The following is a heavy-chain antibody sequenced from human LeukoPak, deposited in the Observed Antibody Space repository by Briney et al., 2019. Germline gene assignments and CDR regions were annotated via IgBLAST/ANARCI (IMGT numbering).Heavy chain of an antibody. J-gene: IGHJ4*02. CDR3: ARENYYDYSGYYYLEY. CDR1: GFTFSSYE. CDR2: ITSSGHIV. Sequence: PGGSLRLSCAASGFTFSSYEMNWVRQAPAKGLEWVSYITSSGHIVYYADSVRGRFTISRDNAKNSLYLQMNSLRAEDTAVYYCARENYYDYSGYYYLEYWGQGTLVTVSS. V-gene: IGHV3-48*03. D-gene: IGHD3-22*01.